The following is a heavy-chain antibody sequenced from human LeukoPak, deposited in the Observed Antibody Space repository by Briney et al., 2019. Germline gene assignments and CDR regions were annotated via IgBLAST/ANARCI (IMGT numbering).Heavy chain of an antibody. Sequence: SETLSLTCAVYGGSFSGYYWSWIRQPPGKGLEWIGEINHSGSTNYNPSLKSRVTISVNTSKNQFTLKLSSVTAADTAVYYCALSSIAVRRFDPWGQGTLVTVSS. CDR3: ALSSIAVRRFDP. D-gene: IGHD6-6*01. J-gene: IGHJ5*02. CDR2: INHSGST. V-gene: IGHV4-34*01. CDR1: GGSFSGYY.